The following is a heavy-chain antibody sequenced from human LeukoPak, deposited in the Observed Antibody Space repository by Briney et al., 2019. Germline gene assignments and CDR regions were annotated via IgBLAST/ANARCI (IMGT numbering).Heavy chain of an antibody. J-gene: IGHJ4*02. CDR1: GFTFSKNA. CDR2: MSGSGGST. V-gene: IGHV3-23*01. CDR3: AKEALRLGESLDY. Sequence: GGSLRLSCAASGFTFSKNAMSWVRQAPGKGLEWVSAMSGSGGSTYYADSVKGRFTISRDNSKNTLYLQMNSLRAEDTAVYYCAKEALRLGESLDYWGQGTLVTVSS. D-gene: IGHD3-10*01.